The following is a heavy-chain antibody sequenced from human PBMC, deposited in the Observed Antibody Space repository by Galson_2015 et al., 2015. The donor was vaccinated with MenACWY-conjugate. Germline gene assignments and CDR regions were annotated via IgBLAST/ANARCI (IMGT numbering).Heavy chain of an antibody. J-gene: IGHJ4*02. CDR3: ARAFTFGSNYACQFDY. V-gene: IGHV3-7*01. CDR1: GFTFSNFW. Sequence: SLRLSCAASRFTSGFTFSNFWMNWVRQAPGKGLEWVANIKQDGSEQYYVDSVKGRFTISRDNAKNSLYLQMNSLRAEDTAVYYCARAFTFGSNYACQFDYWGQAPLVTVSS. D-gene: IGHD3-10*01. CDR2: IKQDGSEQ.